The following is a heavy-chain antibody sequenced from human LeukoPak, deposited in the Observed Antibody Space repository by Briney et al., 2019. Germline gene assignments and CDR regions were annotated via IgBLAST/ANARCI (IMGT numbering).Heavy chain of an antibody. Sequence: GGSLRLSCVASGFTFSSYAMHWVRQAPGKGLEWVAVISYDGSNKYYADSVKGRFTISRDNSKDTLYLQMNSLRAEDTAVYYCARDPDTAMALYYFDYWGQGTLVTVSS. CDR2: ISYDGSNK. CDR1: GFTFSSYA. D-gene: IGHD5-18*01. CDR3: ARDPDTAMALYYFDY. J-gene: IGHJ4*02. V-gene: IGHV3-30*04.